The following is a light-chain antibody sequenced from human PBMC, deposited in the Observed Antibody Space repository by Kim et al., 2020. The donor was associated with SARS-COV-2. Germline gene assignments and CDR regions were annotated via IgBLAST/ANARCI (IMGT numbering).Light chain of an antibody. Sequence: ALGQTFRITCQGDGLRSYYATWYQQKPGQAPILVIYGKNNRPSGIPDRFSGSSSGNTASLTITGTQAGDEADYYCNSRDSNDNVVFGGGTKLTVL. CDR2: GKN. V-gene: IGLV3-19*01. J-gene: IGLJ2*01. CDR1: GLRSYY. CDR3: NSRDSNDNVV.